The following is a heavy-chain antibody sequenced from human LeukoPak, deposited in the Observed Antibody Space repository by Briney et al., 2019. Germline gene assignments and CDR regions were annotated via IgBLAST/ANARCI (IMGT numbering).Heavy chain of an antibody. V-gene: IGHV1-8*01. CDR1: GYTFTYD. J-gene: IGHJ4*02. D-gene: IGHD6-13*01. CDR3: ARAPTASAVIDY. CDR2: VNPNNGKT. Sequence: GASVKVSCKTSGYTFTYDIYWVRQAPGQGLELMGWVNPNNGKTGYCAQKFRGRLTMTRNTSISTAYMQLSSLRSDDTAVYYCARAPTASAVIDYWGQGTLVTVSS.